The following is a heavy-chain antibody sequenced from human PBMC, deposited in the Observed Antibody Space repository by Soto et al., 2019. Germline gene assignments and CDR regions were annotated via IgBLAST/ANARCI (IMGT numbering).Heavy chain of an antibody. CDR2: MSFDGSNK. D-gene: IGHD1-1*01. Sequence: QVQLVESGGGVVQPGRSLRLSCAASGFTFRSYGMHWVRQAPGKGLEWVALMSFDGSNKYYADSVRGRFTISSDNSKSTLYLQMDILRPEDTAVYYCAKEFGWELQLSHPYYNSGMDVWGQGTTFTVSS. CDR1: GFTFRSYG. CDR3: AKEFGWELQLSHPYYNSGMDV. J-gene: IGHJ6*02. V-gene: IGHV3-30*18.